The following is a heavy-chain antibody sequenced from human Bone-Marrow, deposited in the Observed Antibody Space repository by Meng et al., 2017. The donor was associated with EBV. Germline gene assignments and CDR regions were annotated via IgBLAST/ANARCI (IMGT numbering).Heavy chain of an antibody. J-gene: IGHJ4*02. CDR2: IYDTGTT. D-gene: IGHD3-10*01. Sequence: QVQLQESGPGLVKPSENLSLTCVVSGVSVNSGTYHWSWIRQSPGKGLEWIGYIYDTGTTIYNPSLNSRVTILLETSKNQFSLRLHSVTTADTAVYYCAKSRSSTPGIVDDWGQGTLVTVSS. CDR1: GVSVNSGTYH. V-gene: IGHV4-61*01. CDR3: AKSRSSTPGIVDD.